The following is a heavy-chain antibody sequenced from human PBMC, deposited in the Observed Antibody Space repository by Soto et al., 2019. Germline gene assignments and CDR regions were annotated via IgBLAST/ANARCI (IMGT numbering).Heavy chain of an antibody. V-gene: IGHV4-59*01. Sequence: SETLSLTCTVSGGSISSYYWSWIRQPPGKGLEWIGYIYYSGSTNYNPSLKSRVTISVDTSKNQFSLKLSSVTAADTAVYYCARVYFGESTGFDYWGQGTLVTVSS. J-gene: IGHJ4*02. D-gene: IGHD3-10*01. CDR1: GGSISSYY. CDR3: ARVYFGESTGFDY. CDR2: IYYSGST.